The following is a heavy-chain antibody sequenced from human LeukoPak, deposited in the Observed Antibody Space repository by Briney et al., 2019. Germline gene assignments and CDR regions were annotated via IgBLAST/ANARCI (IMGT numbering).Heavy chain of an antibody. D-gene: IGHD3-10*01. Sequence: PGGSLRLSCAASGFTVSSNCMSWVRQAPGKGLEWVSVIYSGGSTYYADSVKGRFTISRDNSKNTLYLQMNSLRAGDTAVYYCARDPTEVYRGGATYYYYYGMDVWGQGTTVTVSS. CDR2: IYSGGST. V-gene: IGHV3-66*01. CDR3: ARDPTEVYRGGATYYYYYGMDV. J-gene: IGHJ6*02. CDR1: GFTVSSNC.